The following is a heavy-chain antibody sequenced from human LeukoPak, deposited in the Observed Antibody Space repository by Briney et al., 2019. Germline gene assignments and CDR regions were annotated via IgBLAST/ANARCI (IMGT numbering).Heavy chain of an antibody. V-gene: IGHV4-39*07. Sequence: PSETLSLTCTVSGGSISSNIYYWGWIRQPPGKGLEWIGNIFYSGSTYYSPSLKSRVSISVDTSKNQFSLKLSSVTAADTAVYYCARVGGTNYYYGMDVWGQGTTVTVSS. J-gene: IGHJ6*02. CDR2: IFYSGST. D-gene: IGHD1-26*01. CDR3: ARVGGTNYYYGMDV. CDR1: GGSISSNIYY.